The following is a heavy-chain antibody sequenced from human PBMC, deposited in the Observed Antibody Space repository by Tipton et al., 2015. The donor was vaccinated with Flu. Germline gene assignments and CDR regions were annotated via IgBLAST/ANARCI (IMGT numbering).Heavy chain of an antibody. CDR2: INGGNGNT. D-gene: IGHD1-26*01. J-gene: IGHJ4*02. V-gene: IGHV1-3*03. Sequence: QLVQSGAEVKEPGASVKISCKASGFSFINYAVHWVRQAPGQRLEWMGWINGGNGNTKYSQQLQGRVILTRDTSANTVYLDMGNLRSDDLAVYYCARDVVGARKFFDFWGQGTLVTVSS. CDR3: ARDVVGARKFFDF. CDR1: GFSFINYA.